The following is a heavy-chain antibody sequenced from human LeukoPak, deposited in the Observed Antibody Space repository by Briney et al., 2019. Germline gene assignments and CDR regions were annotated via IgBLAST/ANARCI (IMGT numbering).Heavy chain of an antibody. CDR2: ISGSGGST. J-gene: IGHJ4*02. Sequence: GGSLRLSCAASGLTFSSYAMNWVRQAPGKGLEWVSAISGSGGSTYYADSVKGRFTISRDNSKNTLYLQMNSLRAEDTAVYYCAKDGGSTVVVTEYYFDYWGQGTLVTVSS. V-gene: IGHV3-23*01. CDR3: AKDGGSTVVVTEYYFDY. D-gene: IGHD3-22*01. CDR1: GLTFSSYA.